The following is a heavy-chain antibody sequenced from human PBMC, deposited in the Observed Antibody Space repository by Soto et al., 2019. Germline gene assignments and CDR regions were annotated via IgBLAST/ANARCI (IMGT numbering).Heavy chain of an antibody. Sequence: AAVKVSCKTSGCTFTSYYMHGVRQAPGQGREWMGIINPSGGSTSYAQKFQGRVTMTRGTSTSTVYMELSSLRSEDTAVYYCARGKKYCSGGSCYFFYYYGMDVWGQGTTVTV. CDR1: GCTFTSYY. CDR2: INPSGGST. V-gene: IGHV1-46*01. J-gene: IGHJ6*02. D-gene: IGHD2-15*01. CDR3: ARGKKYCSGGSCYFFYYYGMDV.